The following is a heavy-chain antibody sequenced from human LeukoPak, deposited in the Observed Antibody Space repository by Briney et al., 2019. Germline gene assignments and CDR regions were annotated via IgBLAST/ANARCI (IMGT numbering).Heavy chain of an antibody. D-gene: IGHD3-3*01. V-gene: IGHV4-39*01. J-gene: IGHJ4*02. Sequence: PSETLSLTCTVSGGSISSSSYYWGWIRQSPGKGLEWIGSIYYSGSTYYNPSVKSRVTISVDTSKNQFSLKLSSVTAADTAVYYCARAPLRFLEWPRGDYFDYWGQGTLVTVSS. CDR3: ARAPLRFLEWPRGDYFDY. CDR1: GGSISSSSYY. CDR2: IYYSGST.